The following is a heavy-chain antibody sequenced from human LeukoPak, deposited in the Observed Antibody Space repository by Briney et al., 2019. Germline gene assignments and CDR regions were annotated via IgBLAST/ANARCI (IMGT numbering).Heavy chain of an antibody. D-gene: IGHD3-22*01. CDR2: IYYSGST. CDR1: GGSISSGGYY. V-gene: IGHV4-31*03. Sequence: SGTLSLTCTVSGGSISSGGYYWSWIRQHPGKGLEWIGYIYYSGSTYYNPSLKSRVTISVDTSKNQFSLKLSSVTAADTAVYYCARRGDYYDSSGYYDYWGQGTLVTVSS. J-gene: IGHJ4*02. CDR3: ARRGDYYDSSGYYDY.